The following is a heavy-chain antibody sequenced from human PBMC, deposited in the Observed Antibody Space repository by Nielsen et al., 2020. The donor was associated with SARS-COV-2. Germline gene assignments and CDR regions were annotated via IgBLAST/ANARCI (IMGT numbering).Heavy chain of an antibody. CDR3: AKDRAIFMIYFTRGGPDF. CDR1: GFTFSSYG. Sequence: GGSLRLSCAASGFTFSSYGMHWVRQAPGKGLEWVAYISYEGSKQYFADSVKGRFTISRDFSKSTLYLQMNSLRGEDTAVYYCAKDRAIFMIYFTRGGPDFWGQGTLVTVSS. J-gene: IGHJ4*02. D-gene: IGHD2-2*02. V-gene: IGHV3-30*02. CDR2: ISYEGSKQ.